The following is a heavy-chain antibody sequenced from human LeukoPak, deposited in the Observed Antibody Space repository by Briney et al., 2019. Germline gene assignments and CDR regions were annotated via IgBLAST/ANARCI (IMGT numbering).Heavy chain of an antibody. V-gene: IGHV3-7*01. J-gene: IGHJ4*02. Sequence: PGGSPRLSCAASGFTFSSYWMHWVRQAPGKGLQWVANINPDGSEKYYVDSVKGRFTISRDNAKNSLYLQMSSLRAEDTAVYYCARTYAYDATGDRGHWGQGTLVTVSS. D-gene: IGHD3-16*01. CDR3: ARTYAYDATGDRGH. CDR1: GFTFSSYW. CDR2: INPDGSEK.